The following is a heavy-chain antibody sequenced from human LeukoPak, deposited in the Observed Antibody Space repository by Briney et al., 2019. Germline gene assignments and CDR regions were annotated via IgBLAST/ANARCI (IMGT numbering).Heavy chain of an antibody. CDR1: GLTVSSYS. J-gene: IGHJ4*02. D-gene: IGHD6-6*01. CDR3: AKDRGRGSSSSDY. Sequence: GGSLRLSCVASGLTVSSYSMNWVRQAPGKGLEWVSYISSSSSTIYYADSVKGRFTISRDNSKNTLYLQMNSLRAEDTAVYYCAKDRGRGSSSSDYWGQGTLVTVSS. V-gene: IGHV3-48*01. CDR2: ISSSSSTI.